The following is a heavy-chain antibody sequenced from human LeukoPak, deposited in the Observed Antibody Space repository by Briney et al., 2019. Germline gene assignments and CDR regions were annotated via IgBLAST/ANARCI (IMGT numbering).Heavy chain of an antibody. V-gene: IGHV3-53*01. J-gene: IGHJ6*03. CDR1: GFTFSSYW. CDR3: ARVLANYYYYMDV. CDR2: IYIGGGT. D-gene: IGHD2/OR15-2a*01. Sequence: GGSLRLSCAASGFTFSSYWMSWVRQAPGKGLEWVSVIYIGGGTFYADSVKGRFTISRDNSKNTLYLQMNSLRAEDTAVYYCARVLANYYYYMDVWGKGTTVTVSS.